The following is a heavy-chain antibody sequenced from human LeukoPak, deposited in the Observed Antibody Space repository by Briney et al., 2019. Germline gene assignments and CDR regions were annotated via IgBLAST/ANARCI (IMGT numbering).Heavy chain of an antibody. J-gene: IGHJ2*01. CDR3: ARDQDYGDYVRYFDL. V-gene: IGHV3-48*03. CDR2: INNSSSAI. CDR1: GFIFSSYE. Sequence: GGSPRLSCAASGFIFSSYEMNWVRQAPGKGLEWVSYINNSSSAIYYADSVKGRFTISRDNAKNSLYLQRNSLRADDTAVYYCARDQDYGDYVRYFDLWGRGTLVTVSS. D-gene: IGHD4-17*01.